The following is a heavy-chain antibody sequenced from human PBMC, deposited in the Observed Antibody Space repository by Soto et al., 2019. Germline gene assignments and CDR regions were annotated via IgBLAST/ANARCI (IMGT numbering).Heavy chain of an antibody. CDR3: AKESNRMVITKDLDY. Sequence: GGSLRLSCAASGFTFSSYGMHWVRQAPGKGLEWVAVISYDGSNKYYADSVKGRFTISRDNSKNTLYLQMNSLRAEDTAVYYCAKESNRMVITKDLDYWGQGTLVTVSS. CDR1: GFTFSSYG. V-gene: IGHV3-30*18. CDR2: ISYDGSNK. D-gene: IGHD3-22*01. J-gene: IGHJ4*02.